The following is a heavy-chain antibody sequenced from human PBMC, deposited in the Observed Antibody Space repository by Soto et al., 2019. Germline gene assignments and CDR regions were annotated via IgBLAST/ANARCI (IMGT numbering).Heavy chain of an antibody. CDR1: GYTFRSYA. CDR2: INAANGNT. D-gene: IGHD6-19*01. J-gene: IGHJ4*02. V-gene: IGHV1-3*01. CDR3: ARDVSDYSSGWYDHDF. Sequence: ASVKVSCKAYGYTFRSYAMHWVRQAPGQRLEWMGWINAANGNTKYSQKFQGRVTITRDTSATTAYMELSSLRLEDTAVYFWARDVSDYSSGWYDHDFWGQGTLVTVSS.